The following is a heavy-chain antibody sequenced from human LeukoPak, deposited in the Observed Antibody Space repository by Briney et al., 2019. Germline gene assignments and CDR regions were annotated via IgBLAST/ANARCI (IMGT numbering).Heavy chain of an antibody. CDR1: GGSIINYY. CDR3: ARAFGRSAPAGYYYYMDV. V-gene: IGHV4-59*01. Sequence: ETLSLTCTVSGGSIINYYWSWIRQPPGTGLEWIGYIYYSGSTNYNPSLTSRVTISVDTSKNQFSLKLSSVTAADTAVYYCARAFGRSAPAGYYYYMDVWGKGTTVTVSS. D-gene: IGHD3-10*01. CDR2: IYYSGST. J-gene: IGHJ6*03.